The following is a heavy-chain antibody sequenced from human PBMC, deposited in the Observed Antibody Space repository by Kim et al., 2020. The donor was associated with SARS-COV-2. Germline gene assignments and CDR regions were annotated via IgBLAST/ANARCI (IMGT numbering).Heavy chain of an antibody. J-gene: IGHJ6*02. V-gene: IGHV4-59*13. Sequence: SETLSLTCTVSGGSISYNYWSWIRQPPGKGLEWIGYMYYSGSTFYHPSFESRVTFSIDTPRNQFSLTLNSVTAADTAVYYCARDIDYYYGMDVWGQGTAVTVSS. D-gene: IGHD3-10*01. CDR2: MYYSGST. CDR3: ARDIDYYYGMDV. CDR1: GGSISYNY.